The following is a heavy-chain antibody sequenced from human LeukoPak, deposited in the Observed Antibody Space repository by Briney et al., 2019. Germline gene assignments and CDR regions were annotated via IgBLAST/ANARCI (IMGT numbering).Heavy chain of an antibody. J-gene: IGHJ4*02. CDR2: IYHSGST. D-gene: IGHD3-10*01. Sequence: SETLSLTCAVSGGSISSSNWWSWVRQPPGKGLEWIGEIYHSGSTNYNPSLKSRVTISVDKSKNQFSLKLSSVTAADTAVYYCARGGYYGSGSYHYWGQGTLVTVSS. CDR3: ARGGYYGSGSYHY. V-gene: IGHV4-4*02. CDR1: GGSISSSNW.